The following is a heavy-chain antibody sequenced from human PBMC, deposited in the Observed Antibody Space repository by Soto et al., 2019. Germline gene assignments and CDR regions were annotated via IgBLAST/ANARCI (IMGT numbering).Heavy chain of an antibody. V-gene: IGHV3-53*01. CDR1: GFTVSSNY. J-gene: IGHJ4*02. Sequence: GGSLRLSCAASGFTVSSNYMSWVRQAPGKGVEWSSVIGSGDSTYYTDSVKGRFTISRDNSKNTLYLQMHSLRAEDTAVYYCAKSDARRPYGSGSYPVYWGQGTLVTVSS. D-gene: IGHD3-10*01. CDR2: IGSGDST. CDR3: AKSDARRPYGSGSYPVY.